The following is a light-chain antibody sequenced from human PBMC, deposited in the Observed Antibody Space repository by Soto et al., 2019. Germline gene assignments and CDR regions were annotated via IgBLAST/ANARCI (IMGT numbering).Light chain of an antibody. J-gene: IGKJ2*01. V-gene: IGKV2-30*01. CDR1: ESPVITDGDTL. CDR2: RVS. CDR3: MQCARWPYT. Sequence: IVLTQSPLSLPVTLGQPASISCRSSESPVITDGDTLLNWFQQRPGQSPSRLIYRVSNRDFWVPDKFSGSGSGTEFTLKVSSVEAEDVAIYYCMQCARWPYTFGQGTKLEI.